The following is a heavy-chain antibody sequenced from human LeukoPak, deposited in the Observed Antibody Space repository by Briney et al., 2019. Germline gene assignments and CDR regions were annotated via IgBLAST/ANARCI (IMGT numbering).Heavy chain of an antibody. Sequence: KTSETLSLTCTVSGGSISSYYWSWIRQPPGKGLEWIGYIYYSGTTNYNPSLKSRVTISVDTSKNQFSLKLSSVTAANTAVYYCARAHGYSTGFDYWGQGTLVTVSS. CDR1: GGSISSYY. CDR3: ARAHGYSTGFDY. J-gene: IGHJ4*02. CDR2: IYYSGTT. D-gene: IGHD6-19*01. V-gene: IGHV4-59*01.